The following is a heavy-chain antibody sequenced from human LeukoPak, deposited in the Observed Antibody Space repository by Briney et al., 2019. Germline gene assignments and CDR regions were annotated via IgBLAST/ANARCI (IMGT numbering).Heavy chain of an antibody. CDR2: ISGSGGST. V-gene: IGHV3-23*01. CDR1: GFTFSSYA. CDR3: AKRGADSGSSDY. Sequence: GGSLLLSCAASGFTFSSYAMSWVRPAQGKGLEWVSAISGSGGSTYYAASVKGRFTISRDNSKNTLYLQMNSLRAEDTAVYYCAKRGADSGSSDYWGQGTLVTVSS. J-gene: IGHJ4*02. D-gene: IGHD1-26*01.